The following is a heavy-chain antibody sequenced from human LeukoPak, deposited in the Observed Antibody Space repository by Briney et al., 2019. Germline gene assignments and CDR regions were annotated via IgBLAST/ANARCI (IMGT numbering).Heavy chain of an antibody. CDR3: AKDGLGYTNYYSYHYMDV. D-gene: IGHD5-24*01. V-gene: IGHV3-21*01. CDR1: GFTFSSYS. J-gene: IGHJ6*03. CDR2: ISSSSSYI. Sequence: GGSLRLSCAASGFTFSSYSINWVRQAPGKGLEWVSSISSSSSYIYYADSVKGRFTISRDNAKNSLYLQMNSLRAEDTAVYYCAKDGLGYTNYYSYHYMDVWGKGTTVTVSS.